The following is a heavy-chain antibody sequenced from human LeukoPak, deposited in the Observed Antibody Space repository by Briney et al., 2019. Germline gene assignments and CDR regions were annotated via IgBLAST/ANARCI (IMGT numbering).Heavy chain of an antibody. CDR2: INPDGSTT. V-gene: IGHV3-74*01. CDR3: ARVGVGMYHFDH. CDR1: GFTFSSYA. J-gene: IGHJ4*02. D-gene: IGHD2-2*01. Sequence: GGSLRLSCAASGFTFSSYAMSWVRQAPGKGLVWVSRINPDGSTTTYADSVGGRFTISRDNAKNTLYLQMSSLRAEDTAVYYCARVGVGMYHFDHWGQGTLVTVSS.